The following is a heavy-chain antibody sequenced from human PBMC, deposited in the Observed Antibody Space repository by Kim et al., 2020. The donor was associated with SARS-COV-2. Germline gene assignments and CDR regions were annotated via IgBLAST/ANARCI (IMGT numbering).Heavy chain of an antibody. J-gene: IGHJ4*02. Sequence: GGSLRLSCAASGFTFSTYTMHWVRQTPGKGLEWVAVISSDGNHRYYVDSVKGRFTISRDNSKNTLYLQMDSLKFEDTIVYYCARGSVGPTHFFDYWGQGTLVTVSS. V-gene: IGHV3-30*04. CDR3: ARGSVGPTHFFDY. CDR1: GFTFSTYT. CDR2: ISSDGNHR. D-gene: IGHD1-26*01.